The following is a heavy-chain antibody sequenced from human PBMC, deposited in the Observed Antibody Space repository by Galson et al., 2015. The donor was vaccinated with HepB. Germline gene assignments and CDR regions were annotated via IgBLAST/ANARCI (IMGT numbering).Heavy chain of an antibody. D-gene: IGHD1-26*01. Sequence: SLRLSCAASGFTFTTYAMGWVRQAPDKGLEWVSSISGSGSGTYYADSVKARFTMSRANSQNMVYLEMNSLRADDTAVYYCARGERRAFFAFDMWGQGAMVTVSS. CDR3: ARGERRAFFAFDM. V-gene: IGHV3-23*01. CDR2: ISGSGSGT. CDR1: GFTFTTYA. J-gene: IGHJ3*02.